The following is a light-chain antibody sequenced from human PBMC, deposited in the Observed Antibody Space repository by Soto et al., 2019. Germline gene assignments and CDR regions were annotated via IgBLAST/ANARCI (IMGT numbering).Light chain of an antibody. Sequence: EIVMTQSPGTLSVSPGEGATLSCRASQSVSTNLAWYQQKPDQAPRLLIYGASTTATGMPARFSGSGSGTEFTLTISSLPSDDFAVYYCQKYYTCPLTFGQGTRVEIK. CDR3: QKYYTCPLT. J-gene: IGKJ1*01. CDR1: QSVSTN. V-gene: IGKV3-15*01. CDR2: GAS.